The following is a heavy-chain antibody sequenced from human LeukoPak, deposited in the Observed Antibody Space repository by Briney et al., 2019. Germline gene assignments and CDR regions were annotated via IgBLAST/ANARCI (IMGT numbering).Heavy chain of an antibody. V-gene: IGHV4-4*02. J-gene: IGHJ4*02. CDR2: IYHSGST. CDR1: GGSISSSNW. CDR3: AREESRYYYGSGSSRPFDY. Sequence: PSETLSLTCAVSGGSISSSNWWSWVRQPPGKGLEWIGEIYHSGSTNYNPSLKSRVTISVDKSKNQFSLKLSSVTAADTAVYYCAREESRYYYGSGSSRPFDYWGQGTLVTVSS. D-gene: IGHD3-10*01.